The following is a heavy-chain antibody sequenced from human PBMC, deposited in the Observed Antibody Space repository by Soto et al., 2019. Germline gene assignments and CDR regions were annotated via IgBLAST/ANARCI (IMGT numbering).Heavy chain of an antibody. J-gene: IGHJ5*02. V-gene: IGHV1-18*04. CDR2: ISSVNGNT. CDR3: ARGTLTSARWFGP. Sequence: QVHLVQSETEVKEPGASVTVSCKTSDSTFTGYTINWVRQAPGQSLEWLGWISSVNGNTNYARKYQGRLTMTTNTPATTAYMALRSLRSDDTAVYFCARGTLTSARWFGPWCEGTLVTLTS. CDR1: DSTFTGYT. D-gene: IGHD6-25*01.